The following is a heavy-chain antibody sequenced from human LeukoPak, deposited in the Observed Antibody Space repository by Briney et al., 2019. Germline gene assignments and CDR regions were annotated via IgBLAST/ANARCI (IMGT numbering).Heavy chain of an antibody. Sequence: PSETLSLTCGVSGFSIRSDYYWAWIRQPPGKGLEWIGSIYYSGSTYYNPSLKSRVTISVDTSKNQFSLKLSSVTAADTAVYYCARDRGKQWLVSSYYFDYWGQGTLVTVSS. CDR3: ARDRGKQWLVSSYYFDY. CDR1: GFSIRSDYY. CDR2: IYYSGST. V-gene: IGHV4-38-2*02. J-gene: IGHJ4*02. D-gene: IGHD6-19*01.